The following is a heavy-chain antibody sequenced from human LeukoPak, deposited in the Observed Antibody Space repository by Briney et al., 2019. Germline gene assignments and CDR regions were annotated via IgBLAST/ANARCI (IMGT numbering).Heavy chain of an antibody. CDR2: IAYDGNNK. V-gene: IGHV3-30-3*01. Sequence: PGGSLRLSCAASGFTFSSYAMHGVCQAPGKGLEWVAVIAYDGNNKYYADSVKGRFTISRDNSKNTLYLQMNSLRAEDTAVYYCARSPQFQTPVFDYWGQGTLVTVSS. J-gene: IGHJ4*02. CDR1: GFTFSSYA. CDR3: ARSPQFQTPVFDY.